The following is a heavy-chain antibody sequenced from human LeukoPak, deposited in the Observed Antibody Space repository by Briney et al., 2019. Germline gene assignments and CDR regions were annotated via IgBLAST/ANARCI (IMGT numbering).Heavy chain of an antibody. CDR3: ARALSRGYSGYDYGLGY. J-gene: IGHJ4*02. CDR1: GYTFTSYY. Sequence: ASVKVSCKASGYTFTSYYMHWVRQAPGQGLEWMGIINPSGGSTSYAQKLQGRVTMTRDTSTSTAYMELRSLRSDDTAVYYCARALSRGYSGYDYGLGYWGQGTLVTVSS. V-gene: IGHV1-46*01. D-gene: IGHD5-12*01. CDR2: INPSGGST.